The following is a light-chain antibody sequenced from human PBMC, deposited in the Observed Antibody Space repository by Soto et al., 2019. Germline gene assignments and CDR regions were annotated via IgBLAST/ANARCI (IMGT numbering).Light chain of an antibody. Sequence: DIPMTQSPSSLSASVGDRVTLTCRASQGIRSFLAWFQQRPGKVPKLLIYAASTLQSGVPSRFSGSGSGTDFALTISALQPDDVATYYCQNYMSVPFTFGGGTKVQI. CDR3: QNYMSVPFT. CDR1: QGIRSF. V-gene: IGKV1-27*01. CDR2: AAS. J-gene: IGKJ4*01.